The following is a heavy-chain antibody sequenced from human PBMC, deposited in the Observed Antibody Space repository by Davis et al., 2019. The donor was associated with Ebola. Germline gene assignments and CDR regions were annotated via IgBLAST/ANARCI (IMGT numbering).Heavy chain of an antibody. J-gene: IGHJ4*02. V-gene: IGHV3-64D*06. CDR3: AKEGVTKGFDF. D-gene: IGHD4-23*01. Sequence: PAESLRLSCPASGFSFSTHAMHWVRQAPGKGLEYVSLISTKGDTYYGDSVKGRFTGSKDNSKNTLYLQMSSVRAEDTAVYYCAKEGVTKGFDFWGQGILVTVSS. CDR1: GFSFSTHA. CDR2: ISTKGDT.